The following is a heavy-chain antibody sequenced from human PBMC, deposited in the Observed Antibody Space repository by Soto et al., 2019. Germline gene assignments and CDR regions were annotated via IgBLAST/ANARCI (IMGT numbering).Heavy chain of an antibody. V-gene: IGHV1-3*04. CDR1: GYTFTNHA. Sequence: GASVKVSCKASGYTFTNHAIHWVRQAPGQRLEWMGWINTGNGNTKYSQKLQGRVTITRDTSTSTAYVDLSSLRSEDTAVYYCARRQVRTLDYWGQGTLVTVSS. CDR3: ARRQVRTLDY. J-gene: IGHJ4*02. CDR2: INTGNGNT.